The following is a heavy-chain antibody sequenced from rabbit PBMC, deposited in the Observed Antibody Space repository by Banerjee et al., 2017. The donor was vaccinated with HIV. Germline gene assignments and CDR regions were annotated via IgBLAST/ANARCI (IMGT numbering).Heavy chain of an antibody. CDR1: GFSFSNSYY. V-gene: IGHV1S40*01. Sequence: QQLVESGGGLVKPGASLTLTCKASGFSFSNSYYMCWVRQAPGKGLELIGCIYAGSSGSTYYASWAKGRFTISKTSSTTVTLQMTSLTAADTATYFCARNMGYGSSSGYYGLWGPGTLVTVS. D-gene: IGHD1-1*01. J-gene: IGHJ4*01. CDR3: ARNMGYGSSSGYYGL. CDR2: IYAGSSGST.